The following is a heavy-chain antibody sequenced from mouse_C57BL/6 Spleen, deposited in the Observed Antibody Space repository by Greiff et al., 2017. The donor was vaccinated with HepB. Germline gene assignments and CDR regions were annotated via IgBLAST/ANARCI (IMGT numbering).Heavy chain of an antibody. J-gene: IGHJ3*01. CDR2: IWTGGGT. D-gene: IGHD2-4*01. CDR1: GFSLTSYA. CDR3: ARNDYDYGLFAY. V-gene: IGHV2-9-1*01. Sequence: VKVVESGPGLVAPSQSLSITCTVSGFSLTSYAISWVRQPPGKGLEWLGVIWTGGGTNYNSALKSRLSISKDNSKSQVFLKMNSLQTDDTARYYCARNDYDYGLFAYWGQGTLVTVSA.